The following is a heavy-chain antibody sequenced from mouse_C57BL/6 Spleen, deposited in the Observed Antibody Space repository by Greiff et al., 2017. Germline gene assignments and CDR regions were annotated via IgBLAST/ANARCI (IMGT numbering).Heavy chain of an antibody. CDR2: IHPNSGST. CDR3: AHGVPDGSSAWFAY. J-gene: IGHJ3*01. D-gene: IGHD1-3*01. V-gene: IGHV1-64*01. CDR1: GYTFTSYW. Sequence: QVQLQQSGAELVKPGASVKLSCKASGYTFTSYWMHWVKQRPGQGLEWIGRIHPNSGSTNYNEKFKSKATLTVDKSSSTAYMQLSSLTSEDSAVYYCAHGVPDGSSAWFAYWGQGTLVTVSA.